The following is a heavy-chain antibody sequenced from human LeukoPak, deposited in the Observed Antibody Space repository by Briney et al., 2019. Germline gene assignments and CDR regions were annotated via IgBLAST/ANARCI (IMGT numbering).Heavy chain of an antibody. CDR2: IHHDGTIK. V-gene: IGHV3-30*02. CDR1: GFTFSASG. CDR3: AKDQVPMDV. J-gene: IGHJ6*03. Sequence: GSLRLSCTASGFTFSASGMHWVRQAPGKGLEWAAYIHHDGTIKLYTDSVKGRFTISRDNSKSTVYLQMNNLGTDDTAVYYCAKDQVPMDVWGKGTTVTVSS.